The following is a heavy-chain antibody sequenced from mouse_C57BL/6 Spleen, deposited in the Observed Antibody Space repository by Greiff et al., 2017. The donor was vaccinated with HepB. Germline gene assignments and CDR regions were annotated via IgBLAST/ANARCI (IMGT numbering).Heavy chain of an antibody. CDR3: TGDRGAITAVIAPYFGY. Sequence: DVMLVESGEGLVKPGGSLKLSCAASGFTFSSYAMSWVRQTPEKRLEWVAYISSGGDYIYYADTVKGRFTISRDNARNTLYLQMSSLKSEYTAMYYCTGDRGAITAVIAPYFGYWGQGTTLTVSS. CDR2: ISSGGDYI. V-gene: IGHV5-9-1*02. CDR1: GFTFSSYA. D-gene: IGHD1-1*01. J-gene: IGHJ2*01.